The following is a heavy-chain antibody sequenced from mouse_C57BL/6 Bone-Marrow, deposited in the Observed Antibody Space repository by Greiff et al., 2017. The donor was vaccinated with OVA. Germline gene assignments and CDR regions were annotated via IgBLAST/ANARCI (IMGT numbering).Heavy chain of an antibody. J-gene: IGHJ1*03. V-gene: IGHV1-50*01. CDR1: GYTFTSYW. D-gene: IGHD1-1*01. CDR3: ASGALRWYFDV. CDR2: IDPSDSYT. Sequence: VQLQQPGAELVKPGASVKLSCKASGYTFTSYWMQWVKQRPGQGLEWIGEIDPSDSYTNYNQKFKGKATLTVDTSSSTAYMQLSSLTSEDSAVDYCASGALRWYFDVWGTGTTVTVSS.